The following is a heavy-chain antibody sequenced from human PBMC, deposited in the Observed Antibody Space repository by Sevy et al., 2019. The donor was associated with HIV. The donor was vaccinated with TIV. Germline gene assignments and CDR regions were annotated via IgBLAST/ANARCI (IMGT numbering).Heavy chain of an antibody. CDR1: GFTFSSYA. CDR2: ISGSGGST. CDR3: AKNPGVGSYYYMDV. D-gene: IGHD1-26*01. Sequence: GGSLRLSCAASGFTFSSYAMSWVRQAPGKGLEWVSSISGSGGSTYYADSLKGQFTISRDNSKNTLYLQVNSLRVDDTAVYYCAKNPGVGSYYYMDVRGKGTTVTVSS. J-gene: IGHJ6*03. V-gene: IGHV3-23*01.